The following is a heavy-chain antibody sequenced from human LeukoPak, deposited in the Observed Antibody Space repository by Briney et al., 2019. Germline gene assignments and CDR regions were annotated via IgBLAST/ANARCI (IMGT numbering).Heavy chain of an antibody. CDR3: VRHISTNTGYFDS. Sequence: PSETLSLTCTASGGSINSHSYYWGWIRQPPGKGLEWIGSVYYDGTSYSNPSLTSRAAVFVDTSRDQFSLDLSFVTAADTALYYCVRHISTNTGYFDSCGQGTLVSVSS. J-gene: IGHJ4*02. V-gene: IGHV4-39*01. CDR1: GGSINSHSYY. CDR2: VYYDGTS. D-gene: IGHD5-24*01.